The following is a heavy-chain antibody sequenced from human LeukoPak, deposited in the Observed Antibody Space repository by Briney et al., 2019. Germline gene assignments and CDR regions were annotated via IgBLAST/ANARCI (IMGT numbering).Heavy chain of an antibody. V-gene: IGHV4-34*01. D-gene: IGHD2-15*01. Sequence: PSETLSLTCAVYGGSFSGYYWSWIRQPPGKGLEWIGEINHSGSTNHNPSLKSRVTISVDTSKNQFSLKLSSVTAADTAVYYCARGRGYCSGGSCYYYYYGMDVWGQGTTVTVSS. CDR2: INHSGST. CDR3: ARGRGYCSGGSCYYYYYGMDV. J-gene: IGHJ6*02. CDR1: GGSFSGYY.